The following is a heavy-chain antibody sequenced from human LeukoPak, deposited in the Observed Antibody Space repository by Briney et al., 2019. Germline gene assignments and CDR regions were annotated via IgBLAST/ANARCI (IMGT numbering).Heavy chain of an antibody. V-gene: IGHV1-2*02. CDR1: GYTFTGYY. CDR3: ARPIVAMRRTGYFDY. Sequence: ASVKVSCKASGYTFTGYYMHWVRQAPGQGLEWMGWINPNSGGTNYAQKFQGRVTMTRDTSISTAYMELSRLRSDDTAVYYCARPIVAMRRTGYFDYWGQGTLATVSS. D-gene: IGHD5-12*01. CDR2: INPNSGGT. J-gene: IGHJ4*02.